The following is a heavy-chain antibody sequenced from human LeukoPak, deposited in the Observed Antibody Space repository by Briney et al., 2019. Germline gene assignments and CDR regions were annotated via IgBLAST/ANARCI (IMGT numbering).Heavy chain of an antibody. CDR2: INPSGGST. Sequence: ASVKVSCKASGYTFTSYHMHWVRQAPGQGLEWMGIINPSGGSTSYAQKFQGRVTMTRDTSTSTVYMELSSLRSEDTAVYYCARGGGAAVAGFAHDYWGQGTLVTVSS. CDR1: GYTFTSYH. V-gene: IGHV1-46*01. CDR3: ARGGGAAVAGFAHDY. D-gene: IGHD6-19*01. J-gene: IGHJ4*02.